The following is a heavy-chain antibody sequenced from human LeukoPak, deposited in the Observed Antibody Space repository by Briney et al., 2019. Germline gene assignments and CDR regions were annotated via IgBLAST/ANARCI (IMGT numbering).Heavy chain of an antibody. Sequence: PSETLSLTCTVSGDSVSRSSYYWTWIRQPPGSGLEWIGYIYYIGSTNYNPSLESRLTMSVDTSKNQFSLRLSSVIAADTAVYYCVRYYDSTGSFDYWGQGTLVTVSS. CDR1: GDSVSRSSYY. V-gene: IGHV4-61*01. J-gene: IGHJ4*02. CDR3: VRYYDSTGSFDY. D-gene: IGHD3-22*01. CDR2: IYYIGST.